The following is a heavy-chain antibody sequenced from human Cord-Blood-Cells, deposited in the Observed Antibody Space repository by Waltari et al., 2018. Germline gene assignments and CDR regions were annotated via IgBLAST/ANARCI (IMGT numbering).Heavy chain of an antibody. CDR3: ARSLLLHSGGYDFDY. CDR1: GGSISSSRYY. J-gene: IGHJ4*02. CDR2: NYYSGST. D-gene: IGHD3-22*01. Sequence: QLQLQESGPGLVKPSETLSLTCTVSGGSISSSRYYWGWIRQPPGKGLEWIGSNYYSGSTYYNPSLKSRVTISVDTSKNQFSLKLSSVTAADTAVYYCARSLLLHSGGYDFDYWGQGTLVTVSS. V-gene: IGHV4-39*01.